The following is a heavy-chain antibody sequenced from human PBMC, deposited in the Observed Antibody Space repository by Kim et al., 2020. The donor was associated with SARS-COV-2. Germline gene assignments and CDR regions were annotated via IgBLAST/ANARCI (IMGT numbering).Heavy chain of an antibody. J-gene: IGHJ3*01. Sequence: GESLKISCRASGYIFTNYWLGWVRQMPGTGLEWMGLIFPGDSEARYSPSFQGQVTFSADESFSTAYLQWGSLKTSDSGLYYCARLYLAGKTAAGTMGTVDVWGRATTVTVSS. V-gene: IGHV5-51*01. CDR2: IFPGDSEA. D-gene: IGHD6-13*01. CDR3: ARLYLAGKTAAGTMGTVDV. CDR1: GYIFTNYW.